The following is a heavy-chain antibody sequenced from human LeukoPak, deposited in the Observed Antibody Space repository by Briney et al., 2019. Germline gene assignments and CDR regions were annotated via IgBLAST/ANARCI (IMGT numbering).Heavy chain of an antibody. CDR2: ISGSGGNI. D-gene: IGHD4-23*01. Sequence: GGSLRLSCEASVFTFCSYEMNWVRQAPGRGVEWVSYISGSGGNINYADSVKGRFTISRDNAKNSLYLQMHSMRVEDTDVYYCARGVTWLDYWGQGSLVTVSS. V-gene: IGHV3-48*03. CDR3: ARGVTWLDY. J-gene: IGHJ4*02. CDR1: VFTFCSYE.